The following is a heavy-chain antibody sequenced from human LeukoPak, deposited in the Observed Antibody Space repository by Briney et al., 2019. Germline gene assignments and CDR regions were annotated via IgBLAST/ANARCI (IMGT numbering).Heavy chain of an antibody. CDR2: INSDGSGK. D-gene: IGHD4-11*01. V-gene: IGHV3-7*01. Sequence: GGSLRLSCVASGFTFRGHWMNWVRQAPGQGMEWVANINSDGSGKYHVDSVQGRFTIPRDNAKNSLYLQMNSLRAEDTAVYYCVRDATGLTNWGQGTLVTVSS. CDR1: GFTFRGHW. J-gene: IGHJ4*02. CDR3: VRDATGLTN.